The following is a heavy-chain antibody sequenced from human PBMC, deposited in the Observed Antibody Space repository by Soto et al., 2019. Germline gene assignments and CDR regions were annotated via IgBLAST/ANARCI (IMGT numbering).Heavy chain of an antibody. J-gene: IGHJ4*02. D-gene: IGHD2-15*01. V-gene: IGHV1-69*04. CDR3: ARDILFDY. Sequence: GASVKVSCTASGGTFSSYTISWVRQAPGQGLEWMGRIIPILDIANYAQKFQGRVTITRDTSASTAYMELSSLRSEDTAVYYCARDILFDYWGQGTLVTVSS. CDR1: GGTFSSYT. CDR2: IIPILDIA.